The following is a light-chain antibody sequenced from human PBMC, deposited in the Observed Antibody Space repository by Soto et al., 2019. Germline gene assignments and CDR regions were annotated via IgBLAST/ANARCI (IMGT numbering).Light chain of an antibody. Sequence: SYELTQPPSLSVSPAQTASITCSGDKLGDKYACWYQQKPGQSPVLVIYQDTKRPSGIPERFSGSNSGNTATLTISGTQAMDEADYYCQAWDSSTCVFGTGTKVTVL. CDR3: QAWDSSTCV. V-gene: IGLV3-1*01. CDR1: KLGDKY. CDR2: QDT. J-gene: IGLJ1*01.